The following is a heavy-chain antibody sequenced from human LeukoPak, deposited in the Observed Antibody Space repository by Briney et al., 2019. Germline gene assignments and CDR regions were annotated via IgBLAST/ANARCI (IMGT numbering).Heavy chain of an antibody. CDR2: ISGSGGST. J-gene: IGHJ3*02. CDR1: GFTFSSYA. CDR3: AKVRIQLWLFGAFDI. D-gene: IGHD5-18*01. V-gene: IGHV3-23*01. Sequence: PGGSLRLSCAASGFTFSSYAMSWVRQAPGKGLEWVSAISGSGGSTYYADSVKGRFTISRDNSKNTLYLQMNSLKAEDTAVYYCAKVRIQLWLFGAFDIWGQGTMVTVSS.